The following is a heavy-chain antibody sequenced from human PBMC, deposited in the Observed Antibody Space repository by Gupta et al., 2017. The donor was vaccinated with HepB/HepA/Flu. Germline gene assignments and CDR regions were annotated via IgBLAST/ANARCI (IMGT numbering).Heavy chain of an antibody. D-gene: IGHD6-6*01. Sequence: QVQLQQWGAGLLKPSETLSITCAVYGGSFSGYYWSWIRQPPGKGLEWIGEITHGGSTNDNPSLKSRVPISVDTSKNQFSLKLSSVTAADTAVYSCARGDRGSLGSYSSSSVFDYWGQGTLVTVSS. CDR3: ARGDRGSLGSYSSSSVFDY. CDR1: GGSFSGYY. V-gene: IGHV4-34*01. J-gene: IGHJ4*02. CDR2: ITHGGST.